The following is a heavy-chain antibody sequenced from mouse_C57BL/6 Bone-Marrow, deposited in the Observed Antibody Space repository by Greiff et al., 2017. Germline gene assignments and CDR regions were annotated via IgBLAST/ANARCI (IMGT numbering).Heavy chain of an antibody. V-gene: IGHV1-53*01. CDR1: GYTFTSYW. D-gene: IGHD2-5*01. CDR3: AFYDSNYLYAMDY. J-gene: IGHJ4*01. Sequence: VKLQQPGTELVKPGASVKLSCKASGYTFTSYWMHWVKQRPGQGLEWIGNINPSNGGTNYNEKFKSKDTLTVDKSSSTAYMQLSSLTSEDSAVYYCAFYDSNYLYAMDYWGQGTSVTVSS. CDR2: INPSNGGT.